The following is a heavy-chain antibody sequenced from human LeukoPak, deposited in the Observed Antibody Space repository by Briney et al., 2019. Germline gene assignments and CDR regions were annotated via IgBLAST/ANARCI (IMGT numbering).Heavy chain of an antibody. CDR2: IKQDGSEK. V-gene: IGHV3-7*01. J-gene: IGHJ4*02. D-gene: IGHD6-13*01. Sequence: GGSLRLSCTASGFPFIEYSMNWVRQAPGKGLEWVANIKQDGSEKYYVDSVKGRFTISRDNAKNSLYLQMNSLRAEDTAVYYCARDRAVAAAGTGLLGYWGQGTLVTVSS. CDR1: GFPFIEYS. CDR3: ARDRAVAAAGTGLLGY.